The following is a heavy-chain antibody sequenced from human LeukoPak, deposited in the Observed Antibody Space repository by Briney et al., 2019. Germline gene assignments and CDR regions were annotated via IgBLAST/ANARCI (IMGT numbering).Heavy chain of an antibody. CDR3: AGVGDIVVVPAYNWFDP. CDR1: GGSFSGYY. Sequence: PSETLSLTCAVYGGSFSGYYWSWIRQPQGKGLEWIGEINHSGSTNYNPSLKSRVTISVDTSKNQFSLKLSSVTAADTAVYYCAGVGDIVVVPAYNWFDPWGQGTLVTVSS. V-gene: IGHV4-34*01. CDR2: INHSGST. J-gene: IGHJ5*02. D-gene: IGHD2-2*01.